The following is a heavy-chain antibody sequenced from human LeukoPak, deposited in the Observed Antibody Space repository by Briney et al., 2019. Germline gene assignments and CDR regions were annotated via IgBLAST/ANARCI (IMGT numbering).Heavy chain of an antibody. J-gene: IGHJ4*02. D-gene: IGHD1-26*01. Sequence: ASVKVSCKASGYTFTNSWIHWVRQAPGQGLEWMGIINPNGGYTTYSLKFQARVTMTTDTSTTTAYMELRSLTSDDTAVYYCARGGSYSGSYSFFDYWGQGTLVTVSS. V-gene: IGHV1-46*01. CDR2: INPNGGYT. CDR1: GYTFTNSW. CDR3: ARGGSYSGSYSFFDY.